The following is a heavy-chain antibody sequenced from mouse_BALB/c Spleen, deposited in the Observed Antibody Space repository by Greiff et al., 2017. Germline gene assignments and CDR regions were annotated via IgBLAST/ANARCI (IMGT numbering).Heavy chain of an antibody. V-gene: IGHV5-12-2*01. D-gene: IGHD2-2*01. CDR2: ISNGGGST. CDR3: ARHNYGYYFDD. J-gene: IGHJ2*01. CDR1: GFTFSSYT. Sequence: EVKLMESGGGLVQPGGSLKLSCAASGFTFSSYTMSWVRQTPEKRLEWVAYISNGGGSTYYPDTVKGRFTISRDNAKNTLYLQMSSLKSEDTAMYYCARHNYGYYFDDWGQGTTLTVSS.